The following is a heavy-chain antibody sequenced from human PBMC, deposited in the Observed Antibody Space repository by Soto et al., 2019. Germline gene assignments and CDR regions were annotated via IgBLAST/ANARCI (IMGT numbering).Heavy chain of an antibody. CDR1: GFILNNYA. CDR3: VKRGRNWGAFDF. J-gene: IGHJ3*01. V-gene: IGHV3-23*01. CDR2: IGGTDGDSDGVP. D-gene: IGHD7-27*01. Sequence: VQLLESGGDLVQPGGSLRLSCVASGFILNNYAMSWVRQAPGKGLGWVSTIGGTDGDSDGVPWYEDSVKGRFTISRDSSANTLFLHIDSLRAEDSALYYWVKRGRNWGAFDFWGQGTTVVVSS.